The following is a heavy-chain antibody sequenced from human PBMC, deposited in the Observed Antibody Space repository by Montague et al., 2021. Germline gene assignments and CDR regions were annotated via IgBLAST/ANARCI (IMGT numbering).Heavy chain of an antibody. J-gene: IGHJ4*02. Sequence: SLRLSCAASGFTFSNYWMSWVRQAPGKGLEWVANIKQDGSEKHYVDSVKGRFTISRDNAKNSLYLQMNSLRAEDTAVYFCARDQGQGYCGGHCYVGLDYWGQGTLVTVSS. CDR3: ARDQGQGYCGGHCYVGLDY. CDR1: GFTFSNYW. CDR2: IKQDGSEK. V-gene: IGHV3-7*01. D-gene: IGHD2-21*01.